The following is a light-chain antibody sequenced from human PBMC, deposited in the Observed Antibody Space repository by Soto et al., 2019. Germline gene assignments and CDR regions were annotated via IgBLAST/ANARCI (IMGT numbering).Light chain of an antibody. CDR3: SSFTTTSTLV. Sequence: QSALTQPAALSGSPGQSITISCTGTSSDIGLYNYVSWYQQHPGKAPKLVIYEVSNRPSGVSDRFSGSKSDNTASLTISGLQAEDEANYYCSSFTTTSTLVYGAGTKVTVL. CDR2: EVS. J-gene: IGLJ1*01. CDR1: SSDIGLYNY. V-gene: IGLV2-14*01.